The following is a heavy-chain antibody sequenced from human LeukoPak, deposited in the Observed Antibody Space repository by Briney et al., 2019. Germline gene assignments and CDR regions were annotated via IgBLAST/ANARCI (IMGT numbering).Heavy chain of an antibody. Sequence: GGSLRLSCAASGFTFSSYSMNWVRQAPGEGLGWVSSISSSSSFIYYAHSVKGRFTISRDNAKNSLYLQMNSLRAEDTAVYYCARADYDFWSGSEGSAVDIWGQGTMVTVSS. D-gene: IGHD3-3*01. J-gene: IGHJ3*02. CDR2: ISSSSSFI. CDR1: GFTFSSYS. V-gene: IGHV3-21*01. CDR3: ARADYDFWSGSEGSAVDI.